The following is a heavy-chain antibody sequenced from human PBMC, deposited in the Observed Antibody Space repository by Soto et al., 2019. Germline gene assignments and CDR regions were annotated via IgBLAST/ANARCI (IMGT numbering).Heavy chain of an antibody. CDR1: GGSISSYY. CDR2: IFYSGST. CDR3: ARTALGWFDP. Sequence: SETLSLTCIASGGSISSYYWSWIRQPPGKGLEWIGYIFYSGSTNQSPSLKSRVTISVDTSKNQFSLKLRSVTAADTAVYYCARTALGWFDPWGQGTLVTVSS. D-gene: IGHD2-21*02. V-gene: IGHV4-59*01. J-gene: IGHJ5*02.